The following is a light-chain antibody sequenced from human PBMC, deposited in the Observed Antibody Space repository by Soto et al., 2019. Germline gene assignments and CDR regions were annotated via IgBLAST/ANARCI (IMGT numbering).Light chain of an antibody. CDR1: NIGIKA. V-gene: IGLV3-21*02. J-gene: IGLJ3*02. Sequence: SYELTQPPSVSVAPGQTASITCGGDNIGIKAVHWYKQKAGQAPELVVYSDRDRPSGIPGRFSGSNSGSTATLTISRVEAGDEADDYCQVRESPSDHSVVFGGGTKVTVL. CDR3: QVRESPSDHSVV. CDR2: SDR.